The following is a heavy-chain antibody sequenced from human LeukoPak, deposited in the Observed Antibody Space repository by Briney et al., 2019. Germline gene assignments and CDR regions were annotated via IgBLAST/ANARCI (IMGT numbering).Heavy chain of an antibody. J-gene: IGHJ4*02. CDR2: ISSSSSYI. CDR1: GFTFSSYS. CDR3: ARDKGPIAAAGVIDH. V-gene: IGHV3-21*01. D-gene: IGHD6-13*01. Sequence: GGSLRLSCAASGFTFSSYSMNWVRQAPGKGLEWVSSISSSSSYIYYADSVKGRFTISRDNAKNSLYLQMNSLRAEDTAVYYCARDKGPIAAAGVIDHWGQGTLVTVSS.